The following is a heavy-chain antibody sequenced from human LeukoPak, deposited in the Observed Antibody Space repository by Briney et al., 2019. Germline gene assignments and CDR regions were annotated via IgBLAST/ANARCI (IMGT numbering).Heavy chain of an antibody. CDR1: GFTVSTNY. V-gene: IGHV3-21*01. J-gene: IGHJ4*02. CDR3: ARGPDPRV. Sequence: GGSLRLSCAASGFTVSTNYMNWVRQAPGKGLEWVSSISSSSSYIYYADSVKGRFTISRDNAKNSLYLQMNSLRAEDTAVYYCARGPDPRVWGQGTLVTVSS. CDR2: ISSSSSYI.